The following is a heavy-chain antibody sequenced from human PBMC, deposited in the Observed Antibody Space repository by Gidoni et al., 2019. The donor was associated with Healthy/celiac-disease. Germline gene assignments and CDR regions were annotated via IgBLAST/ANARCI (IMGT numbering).Heavy chain of an antibody. Sequence: QLQLQESGPGLVKPSETLSLTCTVSGGSISSSSYYWGWIRQPPGTGLEWIGSIYYSGSTYYNPSLKSRVTISVDTSKNQFSLKLSSVTAADTAVYYCAGSSSWYGGNWFDPWGQGTLVTVSS. D-gene: IGHD6-13*01. CDR2: IYYSGST. V-gene: IGHV4-39*01. CDR1: GGSISSSSYY. CDR3: AGSSSWYGGNWFDP. J-gene: IGHJ5*02.